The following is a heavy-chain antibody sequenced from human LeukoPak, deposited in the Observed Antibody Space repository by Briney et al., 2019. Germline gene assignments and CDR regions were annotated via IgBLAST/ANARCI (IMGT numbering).Heavy chain of an antibody. J-gene: IGHJ4*02. CDR2: INPNSGGT. CDR3: ARGLVPPGWNYGY. Sequence: ASVKVSCKASGYTFTCYYMHWVRQAPGQGLEWMGWINPNSGGTNYAQKFQGRVTMTRDTSISTAYMELSRLRSDDTAVYYCARGLVPPGWNYGYWGQGTLVIVSS. D-gene: IGHD1-7*01. V-gene: IGHV1-2*02. CDR1: GYTFTCYY.